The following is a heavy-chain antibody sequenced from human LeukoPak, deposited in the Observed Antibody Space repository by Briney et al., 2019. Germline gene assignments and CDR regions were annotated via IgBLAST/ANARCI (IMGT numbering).Heavy chain of an antibody. J-gene: IGHJ4*02. CDR1: GYTFTGYY. CDR2: INPNGGGT. CDR3: ARWGRRYSGYEGLDY. V-gene: IGHV1-2*02. D-gene: IGHD5-12*01. Sequence: GASVKVSCKASGYTFTGYYIHWVRQAPGQGLEWMGWINPNGGGTNYAQKFQDRVTMTRDTSISTVYMHLSRLRSDDTAVYFCARWGRRYSGYEGLDYWGQGTLVTVSS.